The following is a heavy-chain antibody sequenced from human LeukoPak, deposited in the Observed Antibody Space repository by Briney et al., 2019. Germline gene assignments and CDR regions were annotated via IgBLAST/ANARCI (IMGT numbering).Heavy chain of an antibody. Sequence: SETLSLTCTVSGGSISSSSYYWGWIRQPPGKGLEWIGSIYYSGSTYYNPSLKSRVTISVDTSKNQFSLKLSSVTAADTAVYYCARHLSSSSYLDYWGQGTLVTVSS. CDR2: IYYSGST. V-gene: IGHV4-39*01. CDR1: GGSISSSSYY. CDR3: ARHLSSSSYLDY. J-gene: IGHJ4*02. D-gene: IGHD6-6*01.